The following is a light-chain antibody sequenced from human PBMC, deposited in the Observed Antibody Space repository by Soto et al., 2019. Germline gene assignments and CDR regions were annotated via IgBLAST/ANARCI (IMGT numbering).Light chain of an antibody. V-gene: IGKV3-20*01. CDR1: QRIPSNY. Sequence: DIVLTQSPGTLSLSPGERATLSCRASQRIPSNYLAWYQQKPGQAPRLLIHGASSRATGIPDRFSGSGSGTDFTLTISRLEPEDFAVYYCQLYGTSPQRYTFGLGTKLEIK. CDR3: QLYGTSPQRYT. CDR2: GAS. J-gene: IGKJ2*01.